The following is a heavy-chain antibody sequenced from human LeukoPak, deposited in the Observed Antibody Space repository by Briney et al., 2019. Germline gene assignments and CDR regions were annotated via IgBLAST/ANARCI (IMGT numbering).Heavy chain of an antibody. V-gene: IGHV4-31*03. J-gene: IGHJ5*02. D-gene: IGHD3-10*01. CDR1: GVSISSGGYY. Sequence: SQTLSLTCTVSGVSISSGGYYWSWIRQHPGKGLEWIGYIYYSGSTNYNPSLKSRVTISVDTSKNQFSLKLSSVTAADTAVYYCARGLSGGWFDPWGQGTRVTVSS. CDR3: ARGLSGGWFDP. CDR2: IYYSGST.